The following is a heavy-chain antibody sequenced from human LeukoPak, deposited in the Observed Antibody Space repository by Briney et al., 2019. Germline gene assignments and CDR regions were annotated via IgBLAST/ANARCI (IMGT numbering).Heavy chain of an antibody. J-gene: IGHJ4*02. V-gene: IGHV3-23*01. D-gene: IGHD1-1*01. CDR1: GFTFSSYA. CDR2: ISGSGGST. CDR3: AKVSRSTTNVDY. Sequence: GGSLRLSCAASGFTFSSYAMSWVRQAPGKGLEWVSAISGSGGSTYYADSVKGRFTISRDNSKNTLYLQMDSLRAEDTAVYYCAKVSRSTTNVDYWGQGTLVTVSS.